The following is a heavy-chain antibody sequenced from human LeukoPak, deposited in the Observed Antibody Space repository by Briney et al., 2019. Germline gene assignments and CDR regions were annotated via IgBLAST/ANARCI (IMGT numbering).Heavy chain of an antibody. V-gene: IGHV4-59*01. Sequence: PSETLSLICTVSGGSISSYYWSWVRQPPGKGLEWIGYIYYSGSTNYNPSLKSRVTISVDTSKNQFSLKLSSVTAADTAVYYCARVRSDDYGDYEGRYFDYWGQGTLVTVSS. J-gene: IGHJ4*02. CDR2: IYYSGST. CDR3: ARVRSDDYGDYEGRYFDY. CDR1: GGSISSYY. D-gene: IGHD4-17*01.